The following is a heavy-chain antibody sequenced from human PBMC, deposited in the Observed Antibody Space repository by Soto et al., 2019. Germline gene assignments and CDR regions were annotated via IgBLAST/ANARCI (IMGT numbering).Heavy chain of an antibody. Sequence: VQLVESGGGVKQPGGSLRLSCAASGLTFSTSEMHWVRQSPGKGLEWVSGVGTGGDTYYPDSVKGRFTISRDNGRNSLYLQMNNLRAGVTAVYYCAREGDQWTFDIWGQGTMVTVSS. CDR2: VGTGGDT. J-gene: IGHJ3*02. CDR3: AREGDQWTFDI. CDR1: GLTFSTSE. V-gene: IGHV3-13*01. D-gene: IGHD6-19*01.